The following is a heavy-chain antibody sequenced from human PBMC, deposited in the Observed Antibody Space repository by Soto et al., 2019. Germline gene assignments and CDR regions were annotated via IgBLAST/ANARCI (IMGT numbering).Heavy chain of an antibody. CDR2: INPDSGGT. V-gene: IGHV1-2*02. Sequence: ASVKVSCKASGYIFTAYYMHWVRQAPGQGPEWMGWINPDSGGTSYAPKFQGRVTMTGDTSSSTVYMELRRLRSDDTALYYCARDVAGDDYFDYWGQGTLVTVSS. J-gene: IGHJ4*02. D-gene: IGHD6-19*01. CDR1: GYIFTAYY. CDR3: ARDVAGDDYFDY.